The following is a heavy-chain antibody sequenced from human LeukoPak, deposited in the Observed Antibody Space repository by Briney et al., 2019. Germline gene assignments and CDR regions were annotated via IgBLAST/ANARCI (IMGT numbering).Heavy chain of an antibody. V-gene: IGHV4-61*01. D-gene: IGHD6-19*01. CDR2: IYYSGST. Sequence: PSGTLSLTCTVSGGSVSSGSYYWSWIRQPPGKGLEWIGYIYYSGSTNYNPSLKSRVTISVDTSKNQFSLKLSSVTAADTAVYYCARDLGYSSGWYSGYGMDVWGQGTTVTVSS. CDR3: ARDLGYSSGWYSGYGMDV. CDR1: GGSVSSGSYY. J-gene: IGHJ6*02.